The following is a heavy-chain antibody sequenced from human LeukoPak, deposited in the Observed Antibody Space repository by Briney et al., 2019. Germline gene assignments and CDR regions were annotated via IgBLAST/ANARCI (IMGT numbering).Heavy chain of an antibody. CDR1: GGSISSSSYY. V-gene: IGHV4-39*01. D-gene: IGHD3-22*01. CDR2: IYYSGST. Sequence: SETLSLTCTVSGGSISSSSYYWGWIRQPPGKGLEWIVSIYYSGSTYYNPSLKSRVTISVDTSKNQFSLKLSSVTAADTAVNYCARVRGGNYYDSSGYYTFDYWGQGTLVTVSS. CDR3: ARVRGGNYYDSSGYYTFDY. J-gene: IGHJ4*02.